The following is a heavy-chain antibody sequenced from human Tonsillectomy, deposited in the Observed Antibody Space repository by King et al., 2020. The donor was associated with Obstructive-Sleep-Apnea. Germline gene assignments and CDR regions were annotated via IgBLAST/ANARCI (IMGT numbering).Heavy chain of an antibody. CDR3: AKSYSSGWYVPFDY. J-gene: IGHJ4*02. D-gene: IGHD6-19*01. V-gene: IGHV3-9*01. CDR2: ISWNSGSI. Sequence: VQLVESGGGLVQPGRSLRLSCAASGFNFDDYGMHWVRHAPGKGLEWVSGISWNSGSIGYADSVKGRFTISRDNAKNSLYVQMNSLRGEDTALYYCAKSYSSGWYVPFDYWGQGTLVTVSS. CDR1: GFNFDDYG.